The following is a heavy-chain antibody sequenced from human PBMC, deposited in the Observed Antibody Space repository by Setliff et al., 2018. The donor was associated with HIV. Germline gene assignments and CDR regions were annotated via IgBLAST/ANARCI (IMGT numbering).Heavy chain of an antibody. CDR1: GYTFTTSA. J-gene: IGHJ4*02. CDR2: SHTYNGNV. CDR3: VREFSWSAFYFDS. Sequence: ASVKVSCRASGYTFTTSAISWVRQAPGQGLQWMGWSHTYNGNVNYARNFRGRVTMTTDASTSTAFVELYNLRSDDTAVYYCVREFSWSAFYFDSWGQGTLVTVSS. V-gene: IGHV1-18*01. D-gene: IGHD2-8*02.